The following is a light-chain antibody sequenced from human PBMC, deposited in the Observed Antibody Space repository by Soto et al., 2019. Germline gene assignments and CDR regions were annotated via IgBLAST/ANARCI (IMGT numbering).Light chain of an antibody. J-gene: IGKJ1*01. V-gene: IGKV1-5*03. CDR3: QPYNSYSEA. Sequence: IQMTQSPSTLSGSVGDRVTITCRASQTISSWLAWYQQKPGKAPKLLIYKASTLKSGVPSRFSGSGSGTEFTLTISSLQPDEFATYYCQPYNSYSEAFGQGTK. CDR1: QTISSW. CDR2: KAS.